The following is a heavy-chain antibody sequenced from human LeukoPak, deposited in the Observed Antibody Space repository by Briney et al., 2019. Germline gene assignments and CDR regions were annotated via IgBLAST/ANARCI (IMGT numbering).Heavy chain of an antibody. J-gene: IGHJ4*02. Sequence: GASVKVSCKASGYTFTSYYMHWVRQAPGQGPEWMGIINPSGGSTSYAQKFQGRVTMTRDTSTSTVYMKLSSLRSEDTAVYYCARDACSGGSCYSFDYWGQGTLVTVSS. CDR3: ARDACSGGSCYSFDY. CDR1: GYTFTSYY. D-gene: IGHD2-15*01. CDR2: INPSGGST. V-gene: IGHV1-46*01.